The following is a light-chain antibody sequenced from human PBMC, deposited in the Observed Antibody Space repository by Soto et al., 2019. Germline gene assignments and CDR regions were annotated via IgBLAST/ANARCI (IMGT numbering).Light chain of an antibody. CDR2: GAS. V-gene: IGKV3-20*01. Sequence: EIVLTQSPGTLSLSPGERATLSCRASQSVSSSYLAWYQQKPGQARRLLIYGASNRATGLPNRCSGSGSGTYFPPTISRLEPEVLAMYCWQQYVRSPQTFGQGTKVDIK. J-gene: IGKJ1*01. CDR1: QSVSSSY. CDR3: QQYVRSPQT.